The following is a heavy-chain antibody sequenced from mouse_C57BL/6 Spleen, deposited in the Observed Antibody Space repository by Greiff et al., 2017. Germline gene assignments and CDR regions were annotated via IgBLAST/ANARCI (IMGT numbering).Heavy chain of an antibody. Sequence: EVNVVESGGDLVKPGGSLKLSCAASGFTFSSYGMSWVRQTPDKRLEWVATISSGGSYTYYPDSVKGRFTISRDNAKNTLYLQMSSLKSEDTAMYYCARQDYGYDDLYFDYWGQGTTLTVSS. V-gene: IGHV5-6*01. CDR2: ISSGGSYT. CDR3: ARQDYGYDDLYFDY. D-gene: IGHD2-2*01. CDR1: GFTFSSYG. J-gene: IGHJ2*01.